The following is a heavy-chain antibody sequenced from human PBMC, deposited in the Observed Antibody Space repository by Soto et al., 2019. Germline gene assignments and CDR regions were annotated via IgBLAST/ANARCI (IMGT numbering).Heavy chain of an antibody. CDR2: IIPVLDLA. V-gene: IGHV1-69*02. CDR1: GGTFNRET. J-gene: IGHJ6*04. D-gene: IGHD3-10*01. CDR3: ARGGKLGGDLDV. Sequence: QAQLVQSGAEVKKPGSSVKVSCKASGGTFNRETFSWVRQAPGQWLQWMGRIIPVLDLADYAQKFEGRVTITADKSTTTEYLDLSGIVSDDTDVYYCARGGKLGGDLDVWGKGTPVNGSS.